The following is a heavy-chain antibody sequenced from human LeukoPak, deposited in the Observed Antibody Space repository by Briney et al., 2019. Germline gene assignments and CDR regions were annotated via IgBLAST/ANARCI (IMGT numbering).Heavy chain of an antibody. CDR1: GFTFSSSA. V-gene: IGHV3-23*01. CDR3: AKDRQVGYQLRPDAFDI. Sequence: SGGSLRLPCAASGFTFSSSAMSWVRQAPGKGLEWVSTVRGSGDSTYCADSVKGRFTISRDNSKNTVYLQMSSLRAEDTAVYYCAKDRQVGYQLRPDAFDIWGQGTMVTVSS. CDR2: VRGSGDST. D-gene: IGHD2-2*01. J-gene: IGHJ3*02.